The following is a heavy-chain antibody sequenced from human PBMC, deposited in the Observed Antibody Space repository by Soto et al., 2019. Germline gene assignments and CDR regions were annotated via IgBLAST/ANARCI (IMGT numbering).Heavy chain of an antibody. CDR1: GGSFSGYY. CDR3: ASDYYYYGMDV. V-gene: IGHV4-34*01. CDR2: INHSGST. J-gene: IGHJ6*02. Sequence: SETLSLTCAVYGGSFSGYYWSWIRQPPGKGLEWIGEINHSGSTNYNPSLKSRVTISVDTSKNQFSLKLSSVTAADTAVYYCASDYYYYGMDVWGQGTTVTVSS.